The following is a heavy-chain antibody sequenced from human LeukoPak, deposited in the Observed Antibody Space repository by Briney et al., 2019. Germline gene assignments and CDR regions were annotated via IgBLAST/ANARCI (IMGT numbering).Heavy chain of an antibody. CDR3: ARDPQWLVTLPDY. Sequence: QPGRSLTLSCAASGITFSSYGMHWVRQAPGKGLEWVAVIWYDGSNKYYADSVKGRFTISRDNSKNTLYLQMNSLRAEDTAVYYCARDPQWLVTLPDYWGQGTLVTVSS. CDR2: IWYDGSNK. V-gene: IGHV3-33*08. D-gene: IGHD6-19*01. J-gene: IGHJ4*02. CDR1: GITFSSYG.